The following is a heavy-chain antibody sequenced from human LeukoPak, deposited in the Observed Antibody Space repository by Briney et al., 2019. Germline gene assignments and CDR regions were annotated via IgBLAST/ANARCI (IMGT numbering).Heavy chain of an antibody. CDR1: GFTFSSYA. CDR3: ARGITIFGVVTDYFDY. V-gene: IGHV3-23*01. D-gene: IGHD3-3*01. Sequence: TGGSLRLSRAASGFTFSSYAMSWVRQAPGKGLEWVSTISGSGGSTYYADSVRGRFTISRDNSKNTLYLQMNGLRAEDTAVYYCARGITIFGVVTDYFDYWGQGTLVTVSS. CDR2: ISGSGGST. J-gene: IGHJ4*02.